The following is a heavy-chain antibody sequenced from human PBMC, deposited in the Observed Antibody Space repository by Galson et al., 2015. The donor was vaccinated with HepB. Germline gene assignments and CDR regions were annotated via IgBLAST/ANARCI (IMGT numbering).Heavy chain of an antibody. CDR1: GYTFTGYY. D-gene: IGHD6-13*01. J-gene: IGHJ4*02. CDR3: ARLAAPLKYSSSWYYGY. CDR2: INPNSGGT. Sequence: SVKVSCKASGYTFTGYYMHWVRQAPGQGLEWMGRINPNSGGTNYAQKFQGRVTMTRDTSISTAYMELSRLRSDDTAVYYCARLAAPLKYSSSWYYGYWGQGTLVTVSS. V-gene: IGHV1-2*06.